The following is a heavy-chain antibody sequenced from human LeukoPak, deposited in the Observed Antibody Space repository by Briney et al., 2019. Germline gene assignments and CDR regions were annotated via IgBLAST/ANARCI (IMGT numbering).Heavy chain of an antibody. CDR1: GLTFSSYA. CDR2: ISSSGGDT. D-gene: IGHD1-26*01. CDR3: TKGGSYAPLDY. J-gene: IGHJ4*02. V-gene: IGHV3-23*01. Sequence: GGSLRLSCAASGLTFSSYAMTWVRQAPGKGLEWVSAISSSGGDTIYADSVKGRLTISRDNSKNTLSLQMNSLRADDTAVYYCTKGGSYAPLDYWGQGALVTVSS.